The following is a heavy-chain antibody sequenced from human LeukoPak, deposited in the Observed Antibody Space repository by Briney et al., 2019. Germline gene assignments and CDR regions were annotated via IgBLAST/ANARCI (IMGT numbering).Heavy chain of an antibody. J-gene: IGHJ4*02. V-gene: IGHV1-8*01. CDR3: AAGGAYEFRDDY. D-gene: IGHD3-3*01. CDR2: MNPNSGNT. CDR1: GYTFTSYD. Sequence: ASVKVSCKASGYTFTSYDINWVRQATGRGLEWMGWMNPNSGNTGYAQKFQGRVTMTRNTSISTAYMELSSLTAEDMAVYYCAAGGAYEFRDDYWGQGTLVTVSS.